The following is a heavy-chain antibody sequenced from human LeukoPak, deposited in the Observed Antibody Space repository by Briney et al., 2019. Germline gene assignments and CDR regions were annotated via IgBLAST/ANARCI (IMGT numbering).Heavy chain of an antibody. V-gene: IGHV4-59*08. CDR2: IYYSGST. Sequence: SETLSLTCTVSGGSISGDYWSWIRQSLQGLEWIGYIYYSGSTNYNPSLKGRVTISVDTSKNQFSLKLSSVTAADTAVYYCARYPMTYCSSSSCTDYWGQGTLVTVSS. D-gene: IGHD2-2*01. J-gene: IGHJ4*02. CDR3: ARYPMTYCSSSSCTDY. CDR1: GGSISGDY.